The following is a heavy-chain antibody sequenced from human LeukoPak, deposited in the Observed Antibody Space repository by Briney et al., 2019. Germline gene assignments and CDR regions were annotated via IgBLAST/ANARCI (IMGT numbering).Heavy chain of an antibody. Sequence: SETLSLTCNVSGASVRSYYWNRIRQPPGKGLEWLAYVHYSGSTNYNPSLRSRVDIAVDTSENQFSLKLRSVTAADTAVYYCAGNSASSSGNEPSWGRGTLVTVSS. V-gene: IGHV4-59*08. CDR3: AGNSASSSGNEPS. CDR2: VHYSGST. CDR1: GASVRSYY. J-gene: IGHJ5*02. D-gene: IGHD6-6*01.